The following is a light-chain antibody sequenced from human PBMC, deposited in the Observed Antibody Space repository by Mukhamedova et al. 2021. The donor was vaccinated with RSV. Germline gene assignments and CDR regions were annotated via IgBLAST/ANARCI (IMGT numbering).Light chain of an antibody. CDR1: SSDVGGYNY. V-gene: IGLV2-8*01. CDR2: EVS. CDR3: SSYAGSNNLV. J-gene: IGLJ2*01. Sequence: TISCTGTSSDVGGYNYVSWYQQHPGKAPKLMIYEVSKRPSGVPDRFSGSKSGNTASLTVSGLPAADEADYYCSSYAGSNNLVFGG.